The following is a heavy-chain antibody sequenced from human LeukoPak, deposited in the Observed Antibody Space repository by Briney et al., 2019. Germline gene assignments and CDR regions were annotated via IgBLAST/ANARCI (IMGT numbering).Heavy chain of an antibody. CDR1: GDSVSGSPAV. Sequence: SQTLSLTCAISGDSVSGSPAVWDWIRQSPSRGLEWVGRAYYRSTWYIDYAVSVKGRITLTPDTSNNPFSLQLNSVTPEDTAVYYCARGAVRGGTNFDYWGQGTLVTVSS. J-gene: IGHJ4*02. V-gene: IGHV6-1*01. CDR3: ARGAVRGGTNFDY. CDR2: AYYRSTWYI. D-gene: IGHD3-10*01.